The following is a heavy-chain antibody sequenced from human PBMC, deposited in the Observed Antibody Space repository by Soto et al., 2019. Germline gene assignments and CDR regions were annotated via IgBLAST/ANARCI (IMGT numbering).Heavy chain of an antibody. D-gene: IGHD1-26*01. CDR1: GASITFGGYS. CDR2: INHLETT. CDR3: ARGGGSDSFDY. J-gene: IGHJ4*02. Sequence: TLSLTCTFSGASITFGGYSGSWIRQTPGKGLEWIGYINHLETTFYNPSFESRLTLSIGRAKNQFSLKLHSMSAADRAVYFCARGGGSDSFDYWGQGILVTVSS. V-gene: IGHV4-30-2*01.